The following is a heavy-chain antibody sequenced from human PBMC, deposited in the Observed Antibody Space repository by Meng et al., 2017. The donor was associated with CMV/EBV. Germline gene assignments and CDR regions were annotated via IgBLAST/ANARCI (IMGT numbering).Heavy chain of an antibody. CDR3: ARDDYSNLNWFDP. CDR2: INPNSGGT. Sequence: QVQLVQSGAEVKKPXVSVKASCKASGYTFTGYYMHWVRQAPGQGLEWMGWINPNSGGTNYAQKFQGRVTMTRDTSISTAYMELSRLRSDDTAVYYCARDDYSNLNWFDPWGQGTLVTVSS. CDR1: GYTFTGYY. J-gene: IGHJ5*02. V-gene: IGHV1-2*02. D-gene: IGHD4-11*01.